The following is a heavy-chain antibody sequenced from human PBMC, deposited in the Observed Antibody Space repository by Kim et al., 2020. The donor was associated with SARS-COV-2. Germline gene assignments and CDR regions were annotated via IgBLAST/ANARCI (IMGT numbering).Heavy chain of an antibody. CDR3: ANLLDCSGGSCYSVFGMDV. CDR2: IIPIFGTA. Sequence: SVKVSCKASGGTFSSYAISWVRQAPGQGLEWMGGIIPIFGTANYAQKFQGRVTITADESTSTAYMELSSLRSEDTAVYYCANLLDCSGGSCYSVFGMDVWGQWTTVTVSS. CDR1: GGTFSSYA. J-gene: IGHJ6*02. V-gene: IGHV1-69*13. D-gene: IGHD2-15*01.